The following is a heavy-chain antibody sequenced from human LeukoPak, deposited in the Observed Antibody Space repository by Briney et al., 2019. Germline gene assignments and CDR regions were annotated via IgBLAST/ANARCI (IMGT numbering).Heavy chain of an antibody. J-gene: IGHJ4*02. CDR3: ASAREDQLLPS. Sequence: PGGSLRLSCAASGFTFSSYEMNWVRQAPGKGLEWVSYISSSGSTIYYADSVKGRFTISRDNAKNSLYLQMNSLRAEDTAVYYCASAREDQLLPSWGQGTLVTVSS. CDR1: GFTFSSYE. CDR2: ISSSGSTI. D-gene: IGHD2-2*01. V-gene: IGHV3-48*03.